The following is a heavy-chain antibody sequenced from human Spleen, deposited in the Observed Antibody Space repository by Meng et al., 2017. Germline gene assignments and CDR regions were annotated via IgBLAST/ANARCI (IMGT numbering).Heavy chain of an antibody. CDR2: ISWNGGTI. D-gene: IGHD3-10*01. V-gene: IGHV3-9*03. J-gene: IGHJ4*02. Sequence: SLKISCAASGFTFDDYAMHWVRQAPGKGLEWVSGISWNGGTIGYADSVRGRFIISRDSAKNSLYLQMNSLRPEDMALYYCAKASGSYHLDIFDLWGQGMLVTVSS. CDR1: GFTFDDYA. CDR3: AKASGSYHLDIFDL.